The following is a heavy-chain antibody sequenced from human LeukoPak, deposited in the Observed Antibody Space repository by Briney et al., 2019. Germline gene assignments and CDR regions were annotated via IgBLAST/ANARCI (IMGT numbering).Heavy chain of an antibody. Sequence: GGSLRLSCAVSGFTFGDYCMHWVRQVPGKGLEWVSTIGWDSSNIAYADSVKGRFTISRDNAKNSLYLHMTSQRADDTALYYCAKDIGMATLCPFDAFDFWGQGTMVTVSS. CDR3: AKDIGMATLCPFDAFDF. J-gene: IGHJ3*01. D-gene: IGHD5-24*01. CDR1: GFTFGDYC. V-gene: IGHV3-9*01. CDR2: IGWDSSNI.